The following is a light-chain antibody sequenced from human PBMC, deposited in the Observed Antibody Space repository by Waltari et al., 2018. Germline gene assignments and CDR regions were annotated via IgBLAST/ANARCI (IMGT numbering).Light chain of an antibody. Sequence: EIVLTQSPATLSVSPGEGATLYCRASQSIDTHLAWYQQKPGQAPRLLIFHASTRAAGIPHRFSGSGSGTEFALTIRNLQSEDFAVYFCQHYHNWLTFGGGTKVEI. V-gene: IGKV3-15*01. J-gene: IGKJ4*01. CDR1: QSIDTH. CDR2: HAS. CDR3: QHYHNWLT.